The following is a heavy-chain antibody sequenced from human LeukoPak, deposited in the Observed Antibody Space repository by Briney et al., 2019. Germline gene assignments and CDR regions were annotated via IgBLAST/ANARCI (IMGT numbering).Heavy chain of an antibody. CDR3: ARDYSSPIAVAGGDY. D-gene: IGHD6-19*01. CDR2: FHPGDDKI. J-gene: IGHJ4*02. V-gene: IGHV1-24*01. Sequence: ASVKVSCKVSGKALAEVPMHWVRQVSGKGLEWMGGFHPGDDKIVYTQKFQGRVTITRDTSASTAYMELSSLRSEDTAVYYCARDYSSPIAVAGGDYWGQGTLVTVSS. CDR1: GKALAEVP.